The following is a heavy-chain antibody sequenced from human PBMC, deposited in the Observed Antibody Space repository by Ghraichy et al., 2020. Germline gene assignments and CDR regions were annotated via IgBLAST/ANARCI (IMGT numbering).Heavy chain of an antibody. J-gene: IGHJ6*02. CDR3: ARDLPATLNYGMDV. CDR2: ISSSSSYI. V-gene: IGHV3-21*01. CDR1: GFTFSSYS. Sequence: GESLRLSCAASGFTFSSYSMNWVRQAPGKGLEWVSSISSSSSYIYYADSVKGRFTISRDNAKNSLYLQMNSLRAEDTAVYYCARDLPATLNYGMDVWGQGTTVTVSS. D-gene: IGHD5-12*01.